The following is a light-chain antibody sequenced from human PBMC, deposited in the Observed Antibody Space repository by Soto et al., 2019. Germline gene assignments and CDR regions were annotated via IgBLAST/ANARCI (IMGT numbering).Light chain of an antibody. CDR2: KAS. CDR1: RSLVYSDGNAY. J-gene: IGKJ1*01. CDR3: MQGTHWPPT. V-gene: IGKV2-30*01. Sequence: DVVMTQSPLSLPVTLGQPASISCRSSRSLVYSDGNAYLNWFHQRPGQSPRRLIYKASNRDSGVPDRFSGSGSGTDFTLPINRVEAEDVGVYYCMQGTHWPPTLGRGTRVEIE.